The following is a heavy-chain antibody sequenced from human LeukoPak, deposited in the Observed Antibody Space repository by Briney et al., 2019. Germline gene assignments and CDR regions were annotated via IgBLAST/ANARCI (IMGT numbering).Heavy chain of an antibody. CDR3: AKGYSSGWRTYFDY. CDR1: GFTFSSYA. D-gene: IGHD6-19*01. CDR2: ISYDGSNK. J-gene: IGHJ4*02. Sequence: PGGSLRLSCAASGFTFSSYAMHWVCQAPGKGLEWVAVISYDGSNKYYADSVKGRFTISRDNSKSTLSLQMDSLRAEDTAVYYCAKGYSSGWRTYFDYWGQGTLVTVSS. V-gene: IGHV3-30*04.